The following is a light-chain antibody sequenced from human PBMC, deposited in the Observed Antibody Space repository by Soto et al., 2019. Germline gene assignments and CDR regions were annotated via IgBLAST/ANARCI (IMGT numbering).Light chain of an antibody. V-gene: IGKV3-15*01. CDR1: QSVSSN. CDR2: GAS. CDR3: QQYNNWPRT. J-gene: IGKJ1*01. Sequence: EIVMTQSPATLSVSPGERATLSCRASQSVSSNLAWYQQKPGQAPRLLIYGASTRATGIPARFSGSGSGTEFTLFISILQSEDFAVYYCQQYNNWPRTFGQGTKVDIK.